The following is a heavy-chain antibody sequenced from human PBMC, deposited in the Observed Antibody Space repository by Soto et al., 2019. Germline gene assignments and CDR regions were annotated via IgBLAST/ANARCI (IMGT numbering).Heavy chain of an antibody. CDR3: SRYFPETGTRYFDY. CDR2: IGTSGSPT. V-gene: IGHV3-23*05. J-gene: IGHJ4*02. D-gene: IGHD1-1*01. CDR1: GFTFSTYA. Sequence: GGSLRLSCAASGFTFSTYAMNWVRQAPGKGLEWVSTIGTSGSPTYYADSVKGRFTISRDNSKNTLYLQMNSLRAEDTAVYYCSRYFPETGTRYFDYWGQGTLVTVSS.